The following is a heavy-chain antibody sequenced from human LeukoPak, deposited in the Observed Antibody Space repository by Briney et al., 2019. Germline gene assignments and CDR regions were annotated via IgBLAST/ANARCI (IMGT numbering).Heavy chain of an antibody. CDR3: AWGEYYYDSSGYSPYYYYYMDV. V-gene: IGHV1-69*13. CDR2: IIPIFGTA. Sequence: ASVKVSCKASGGTFSSYAISWVRQAPGQGLEWMGGIIPIFGTANYAQKFQGRVTITADESTSTAYMELSSLRSEDTAVYYRAWGEYYYDSSGYSPYYYYYMDVWGKGTTVTVSS. D-gene: IGHD3-22*01. J-gene: IGHJ6*03. CDR1: GGTFSSYA.